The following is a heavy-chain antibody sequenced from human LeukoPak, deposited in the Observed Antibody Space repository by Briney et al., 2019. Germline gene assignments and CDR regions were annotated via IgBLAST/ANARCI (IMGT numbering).Heavy chain of an antibody. Sequence: SETLSLTCTVSGGSISSYYWTWIRQPPGKGLEWIGQIHYSGKADYNPALRSRITISVDTSKNQMSLKLSSVTAADTAVYYCARFGVYNDMGVWGQGTTVTVS. CDR1: GGSISSYY. D-gene: IGHD3-16*01. CDR3: ARFGVYNDMGV. CDR2: IHYSGKA. J-gene: IGHJ6*02. V-gene: IGHV4-59*01.